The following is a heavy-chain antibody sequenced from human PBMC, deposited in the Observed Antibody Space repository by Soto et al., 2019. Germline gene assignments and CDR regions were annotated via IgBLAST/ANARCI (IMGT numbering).Heavy chain of an antibody. CDR1: GYSFTSYW. Sequence: PGESLKISCKGSGYSFTSYWISWVRQMPGKGLEWMGRIDPSDSYTNYSPSFQGHVTISADKSISTAYLQWSSLKASDTAMYYCARHGAVPAAVRAWFGPWGQGTLVTVSS. V-gene: IGHV5-10-1*01. CDR3: ARHGAVPAAVRAWFGP. J-gene: IGHJ5*02. CDR2: IDPSDSYT. D-gene: IGHD2-2*01.